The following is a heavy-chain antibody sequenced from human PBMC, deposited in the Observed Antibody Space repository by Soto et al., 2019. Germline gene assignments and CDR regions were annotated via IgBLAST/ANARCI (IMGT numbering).Heavy chain of an antibody. V-gene: IGHV4-34*01. J-gene: IGHJ6*02. Sequence: SETLSLTCAVYGGSFSGYYWSWIRQPPGKGLEWIGEINHSGSTNYNPSLKSRVTILVDTSKNQFSLKLSSVTAADTAVYYCASCPPYDFWSGSRPSSYYYYGMDVWGQGTTVTVSS. CDR3: ASCPPYDFWSGSRPSSYYYYGMDV. D-gene: IGHD3-3*01. CDR1: GGSFSGYY. CDR2: INHSGST.